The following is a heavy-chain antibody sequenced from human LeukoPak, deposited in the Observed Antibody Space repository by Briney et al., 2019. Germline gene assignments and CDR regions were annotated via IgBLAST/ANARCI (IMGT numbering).Heavy chain of an antibody. Sequence: PGGSLRLSCAASGFTFSNAWITWVRQAPGKGLECVGHIKKKSDGGTTDYAAPWKGRYTISRDDSKDTLYLQLNSLKTEDTAVYYCTTVQQWLAQALRYWGQGTLVTVSS. CDR1: GFTFSNAW. J-gene: IGHJ4*02. CDR2: IKKKSDGGTT. D-gene: IGHD6-19*01. CDR3: TTVQQWLAQALRY. V-gene: IGHV3-15*01.